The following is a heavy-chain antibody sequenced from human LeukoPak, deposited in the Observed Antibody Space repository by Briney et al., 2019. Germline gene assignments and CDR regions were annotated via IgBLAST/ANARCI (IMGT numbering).Heavy chain of an antibody. D-gene: IGHD3-10*01. J-gene: IGHJ3*02. CDR1: GGSFSGYY. CDR3: ARVYYYGSGSYYKADAFDI. CDR2: INHSGST. V-gene: IGHV4-34*01. Sequence: SDTLSLTCAVYGGSFSGYYWSRIRQPPGKGLEWIGEINHSGSTNYNPSLKSRVTISVDTSKNQFSLKLSSVTAADTAVYYCARVYYYGSGSYYKADAFDIWGQGTMVTVSS.